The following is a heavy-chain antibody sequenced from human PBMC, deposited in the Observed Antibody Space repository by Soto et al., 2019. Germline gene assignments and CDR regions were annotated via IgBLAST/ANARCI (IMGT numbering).Heavy chain of an antibody. Sequence: QVQLVESGGGVVQPGTSLRLSCAASGFRFKSFVMHWVRQAPGKGLEWVAFTSYDGNNKDYGDSVKGRFTVSRDNSQNILHLQMFFLRPEDTALYCCARWGTTGGFDLWGQGTLVSVSS. CDR3: ARWGTTGGFDL. CDR1: GFRFKSFV. D-gene: IGHD3-16*01. CDR2: TSYDGNNK. J-gene: IGHJ4*01. V-gene: IGHV3-30*19.